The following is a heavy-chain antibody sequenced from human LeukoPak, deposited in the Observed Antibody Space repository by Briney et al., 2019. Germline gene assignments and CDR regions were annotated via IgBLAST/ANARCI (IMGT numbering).Heavy chain of an antibody. J-gene: IGHJ4*02. D-gene: IGHD3-10*01. V-gene: IGHV1-69*04. CDR3: ARGADGSGRVDY. Sequence: SVKVSCKASGGTFSSYAISWVRQAPGQGLEWMGGIIPILGIANYAQKFQGRVTITADKSTSTAYMELSSLRSEDTAVYYCARGADGSGRVDYWGQGTLVTVSS. CDR1: GGTFSSYA. CDR2: IIPILGIA.